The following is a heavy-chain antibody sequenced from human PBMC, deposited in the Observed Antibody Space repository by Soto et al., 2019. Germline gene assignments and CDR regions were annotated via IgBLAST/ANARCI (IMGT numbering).Heavy chain of an antibody. D-gene: IGHD3-10*02. CDR2: ISYDGSNK. Sequence: PGGSLRLSCAASGFTFSSYGMHWVRQAPGKGLEWVAVISYDGSNKYYADSVKGRFTISRDNSKNTLYLQMNSLRAEDTAVYYCAKDYFRHQITMSDYWGQGTLVTVSS. CDR3: AKDYFRHQITMSDY. V-gene: IGHV3-30*18. J-gene: IGHJ4*02. CDR1: GFTFSSYG.